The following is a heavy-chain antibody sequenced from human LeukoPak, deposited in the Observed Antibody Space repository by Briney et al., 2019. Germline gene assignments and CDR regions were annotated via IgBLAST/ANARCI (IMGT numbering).Heavy chain of an antibody. CDR2: ISWNSGSI. Sequence: AGGSLRLSCAASGFTFDDYAMHWVRQAPGKGLEWVSGISWNSGSIGYADSVKGRFTISRDNAKNSLYLQMNSLRAEDTALYYCAKDIAAAGKGPFDPWGQGTLVTVSS. CDR3: AKDIAAAGKGPFDP. D-gene: IGHD6-13*01. J-gene: IGHJ5*02. V-gene: IGHV3-9*01. CDR1: GFTFDDYA.